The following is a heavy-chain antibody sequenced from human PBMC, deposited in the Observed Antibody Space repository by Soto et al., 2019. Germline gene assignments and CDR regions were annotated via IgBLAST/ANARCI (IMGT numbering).Heavy chain of an antibody. V-gene: IGHV5-10-1*01. CDR3: ASHRAAEVNFDY. Sequence: SLTIYCKVSGYTVPSYWITWLRQMPGKGLEWMGRLDPSDSYTNYSPSFRGHVTISVDKSISTAYLQWSSLKASDTAMYYCASHRAAEVNFDYWGQGTLVTVSS. D-gene: IGHD2-15*01. CDR1: GYTVPSYW. CDR2: LDPSDSYT. J-gene: IGHJ4*02.